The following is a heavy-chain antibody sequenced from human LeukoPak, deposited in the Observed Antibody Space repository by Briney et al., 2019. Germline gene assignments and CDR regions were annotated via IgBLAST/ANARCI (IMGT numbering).Heavy chain of an antibody. V-gene: IGHV4-34*01. CDR2: INHSGST. D-gene: IGHD6-19*01. Sequence: PSETLSLTRAVYGGSFSGYYWSWIRQPPGKGLEWIGEINHSGSTNYNPSLKSRVTISVDTSKNQFSLKLSSVTAADTAVYYCARPVYSSGWYWWFDPWGQGTLVTVSS. CDR3: ARPVYSSGWYWWFDP. CDR1: GGSFSGYY. J-gene: IGHJ5*02.